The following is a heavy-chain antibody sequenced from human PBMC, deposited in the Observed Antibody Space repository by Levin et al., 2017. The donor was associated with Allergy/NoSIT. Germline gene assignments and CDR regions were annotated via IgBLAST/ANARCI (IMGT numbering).Heavy chain of an antibody. CDR1: GFIFSDYT. Sequence: PGGSLRLSCAASGFIFSDYTMNWVRQAPGKGLEWLSSISTTSSYIYYADSVKGRFTISRDNAKNSLSLQMNSLRADDTAVYYCARFRIGHCSSPSCPHYYGLDVWGQGTTVTVSS. CDR2: ISTTSSYI. D-gene: IGHD2-2*03. J-gene: IGHJ6*02. CDR3: ARFRIGHCSSPSCPHYYGLDV. V-gene: IGHV3-21*01.